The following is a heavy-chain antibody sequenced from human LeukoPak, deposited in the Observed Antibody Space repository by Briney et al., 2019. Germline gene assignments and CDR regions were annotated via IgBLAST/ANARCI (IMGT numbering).Heavy chain of an antibody. Sequence: PGGSLRLSCAASGFTFSSYEMNWVRQAPGKGLEWVSYISSSGSTIYYADSVKGRFTISRDNAKNSLYLQMNSLRAEDTAVYYCARGSNLPPDDYHYYYMDVWGKGTTVTVSS. J-gene: IGHJ6*03. V-gene: IGHV3-48*03. CDR2: ISSSGSTI. CDR1: GFTFSSYE. CDR3: ARGSNLPPDDYHYYYMDV. D-gene: IGHD4-11*01.